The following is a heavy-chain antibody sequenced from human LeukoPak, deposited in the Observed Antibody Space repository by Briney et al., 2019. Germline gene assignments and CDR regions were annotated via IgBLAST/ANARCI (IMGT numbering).Heavy chain of an antibody. V-gene: IGHV1-18*01. Sequence: ASVTVSCKASGYTFTSYGISWVRQAPGQGLEWMGWISAYNGNTNYAQKLQGRVTITTDTSTSTAYMELRSLRSDDTAVYYCARDLYDILTGYYDPPDYWGQGTLVTVSS. J-gene: IGHJ4*02. CDR3: ARDLYDILTGYYDPPDY. CDR2: ISAYNGNT. CDR1: GYTFTSYG. D-gene: IGHD3-9*01.